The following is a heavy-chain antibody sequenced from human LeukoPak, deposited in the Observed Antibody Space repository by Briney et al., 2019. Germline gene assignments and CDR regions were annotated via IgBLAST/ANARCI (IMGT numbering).Heavy chain of an antibody. CDR1: GYTLTELS. D-gene: IGHD1-26*01. CDR2: FDPEDGET. CDR3: ATVLGGSYFFDY. Sequence: ASVKVSCKVPGYTLTELSMHWVRQAPGKGLEWMGGFDPEDGETIYAQKFQGRVTMTEDTSTDTAYMELSSLRSEDTAVYYCATVLGGSYFFDYWGQGTLVTVSS. J-gene: IGHJ4*02. V-gene: IGHV1-24*01.